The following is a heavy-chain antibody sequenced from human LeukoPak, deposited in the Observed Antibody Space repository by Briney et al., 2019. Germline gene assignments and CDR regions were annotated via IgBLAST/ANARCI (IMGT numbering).Heavy chain of an antibody. Sequence: PSETLSLTCAVSGYSISSGYYWGWIRQPPGKGLEWIGSIYHSGTTYYNPSLKSRATISVDTSKNQFSLKLSSVTAADTAVYYCARITAVAYDYWGQGTLVTVSS. V-gene: IGHV4-38-2*01. D-gene: IGHD6-19*01. CDR2: IYHSGTT. CDR3: ARITAVAYDY. J-gene: IGHJ4*02. CDR1: GYSISSGYY.